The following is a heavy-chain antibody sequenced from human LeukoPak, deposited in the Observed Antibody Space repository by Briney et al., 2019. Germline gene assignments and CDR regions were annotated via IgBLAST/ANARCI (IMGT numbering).Heavy chain of an antibody. CDR2: IKEDGNEK. D-gene: IGHD3-16*01. J-gene: IGHJ4*02. CDR1: GFTFSASW. V-gene: IGHV3-7*03. Sequence: GGSLRLSCTASGFTFSASWMSWVRQAPGKGLEWVANIKEDGNEKCYVDSVKGRLTISRDNAKSSLYLQMNSLRAEDTAVYYCVKDRLRFSYWGQGTLVTVSS. CDR3: VKDRLRFSY.